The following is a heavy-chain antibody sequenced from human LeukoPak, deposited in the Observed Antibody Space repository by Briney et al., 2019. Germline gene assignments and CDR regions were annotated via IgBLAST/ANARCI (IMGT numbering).Heavy chain of an antibody. Sequence: PSETLSLTCTVSDGSISTYFWSWIRQPPGKGLEWIEYIYYSGITNYNPSLKSRVTISVDTSKNQFSLKLSSVTAADTAVYYCARHAPYSNYALDYWGQGTLVTVSS. D-gene: IGHD4-11*01. CDR2: IYYSGIT. CDR1: DGSISTYF. J-gene: IGHJ4*02. CDR3: ARHAPYSNYALDY. V-gene: IGHV4-59*08.